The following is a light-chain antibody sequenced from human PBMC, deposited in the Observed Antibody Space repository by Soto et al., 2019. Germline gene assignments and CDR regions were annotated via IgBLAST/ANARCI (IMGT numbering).Light chain of an antibody. CDR2: DVS. V-gene: IGLV2-14*01. CDR1: SSNVGGYNY. Sequence: QSVLTQPASVSGSPGQSITISCTGTSSNVGGYNYVSWYQQHPGKAPKFMIYDVSNRPSGVSNRFSGSQSGNTASLTISGLQAVAEADYYCSSYTTSNTRQIVFGTGTKVTVL. J-gene: IGLJ1*01. CDR3: SSYTTSNTRQIV.